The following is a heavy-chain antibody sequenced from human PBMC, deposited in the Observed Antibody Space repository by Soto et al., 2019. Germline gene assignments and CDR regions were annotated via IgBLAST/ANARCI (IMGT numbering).Heavy chain of an antibody. J-gene: IGHJ6*02. CDR3: GRVRGGVVPAAIGQIAARRNYDGMDD. V-gene: IGHV1-18*01. CDR2: ISAYNGNT. CDR1: GYTFTSYG. Sequence: QVQLVQSGAEVKKPGASVKVSCKASGYTFTSYGISWVRQAPGQGLEWMGWISAYNGNTTYAQKLQGRVTMTTDTSTSTAYGERRRLRSDDTAVEYCGRVRGGVVPAAIGQIAARRNYDGMDDGGQGTTVTVSS. D-gene: IGHD2-2*02.